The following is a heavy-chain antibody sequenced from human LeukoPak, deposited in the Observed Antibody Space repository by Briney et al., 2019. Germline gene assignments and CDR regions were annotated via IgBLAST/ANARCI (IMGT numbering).Heavy chain of an antibody. CDR1: GFTFSTYA. J-gene: IGHJ4*02. Sequence: GSLRLSCAASGFTFSTYAMHWVRQTPGKGLEYVSAISTNGGGTYYANSVKGRFTISRDNSKNTLYLQMGSLRAEDMAVYYCARYCSGVSCYSGYDYWGQGALVTVSS. CDR2: ISTNGGGT. D-gene: IGHD2-15*01. CDR3: ARYCSGVSCYSGYDY. V-gene: IGHV3-64*01.